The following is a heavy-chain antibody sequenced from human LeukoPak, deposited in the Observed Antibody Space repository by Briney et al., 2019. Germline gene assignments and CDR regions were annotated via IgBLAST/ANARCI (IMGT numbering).Heavy chain of an antibody. V-gene: IGHV1-46*01. J-gene: IGHJ4*02. CDR3: ARDYVDDIPMIKDY. CDR2: IYPRDGST. D-gene: IGHD2-8*01. CDR1: GYSLTELS. Sequence: GASVKISCKVSGYSLTELSMHWVRQAPGQGLEWMGMIYPRDGSTSYAQKFQGRVTVTRDTSTSTVHMELSGLRSEDTAVYYCARDYVDDIPMIKDYWGQGTLVTVSS.